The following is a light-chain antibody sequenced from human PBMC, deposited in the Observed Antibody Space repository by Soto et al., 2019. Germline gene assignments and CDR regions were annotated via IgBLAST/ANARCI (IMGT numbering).Light chain of an antibody. Sequence: QLVLTQPASVSGSPGQSITISFTGTSSDIGAYNYVSWYQQHPGKAPKLMIYDVNIRPSGVSNRFSGSKSGNTASLTISGLQAEDEADYYCTSWTTSTTMIFGGGTKVTVL. CDR3: TSWTTSTTMI. J-gene: IGLJ2*01. CDR2: DVN. V-gene: IGLV2-14*03. CDR1: SSDIGAYNY.